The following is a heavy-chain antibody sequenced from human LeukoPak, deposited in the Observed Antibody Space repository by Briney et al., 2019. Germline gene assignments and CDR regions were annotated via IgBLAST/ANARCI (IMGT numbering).Heavy chain of an antibody. CDR3: AKDGSGGVAQYYFDY. V-gene: IGHV3-9*01. Sequence: PGGSLRLSCAASGFTFDDYAMHWVRQAPGKGLEWVSGISWNSGSIGYADSVKGRFTISRDNAKNSLYLQMNSLRAEDTALYYCAKDGSGGVAQYYFDYWGQGTLVTVSS. CDR1: GFTFDDYA. D-gene: IGHD3-10*01. CDR2: ISWNSGSI. J-gene: IGHJ4*02.